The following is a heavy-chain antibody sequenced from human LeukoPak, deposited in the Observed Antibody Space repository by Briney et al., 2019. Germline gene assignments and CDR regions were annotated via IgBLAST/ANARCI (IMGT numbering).Heavy chain of an antibody. J-gene: IGHJ4*02. CDR1: GYTFTRYD. D-gene: IGHD5-24*01. CDR2: MNPKSGNT. Sequence: ASVKVSCKAPGYTFTRYDINWVRQATGQGLEWMGWMNPKSGNTGHAQKFQGRVTITRDTSISTVYMELSSLRSEDTAVYYCARGGRRDGFQWGQGTLVAVSS. V-gene: IGHV1-8*03. CDR3: ARGGRRDGFQ.